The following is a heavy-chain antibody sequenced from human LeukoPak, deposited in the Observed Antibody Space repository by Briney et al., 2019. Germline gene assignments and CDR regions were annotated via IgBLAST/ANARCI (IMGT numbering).Heavy chain of an antibody. J-gene: IGHJ4*02. D-gene: IGHD6-13*01. CDR1: GYSISSGYY. Sequence: PSETLSLTCAVSGYSISSGYYWGWIRQPPGKGLEWIGSIYHSGSTYYNPSLKSRVTISVDTSKNQCSLKLSSVTAADTAVYYCAREGIAAPGTVHWGQGTLVTVSS. V-gene: IGHV4-38-2*01. CDR2: IYHSGST. CDR3: AREGIAAPGTVH.